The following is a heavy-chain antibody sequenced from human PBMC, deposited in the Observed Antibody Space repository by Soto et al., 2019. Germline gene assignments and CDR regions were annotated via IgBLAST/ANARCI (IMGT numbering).Heavy chain of an antibody. CDR1: GGSVSSGSYF. CDR2: IYYTGGT. V-gene: IGHV4-61*01. CDR3: TRDVRWEVVPRLDP. J-gene: IGHJ5*02. Sequence: QVHLQESGPGLVKPSETLSLSCTVSGGSVSSGSYFWSWIRQPPGKGLEWIGYIYYTGGTKYNPSLKSRVTMSLDTSKNQFSLNLMSVTAADTAVYYCTRDVRWEVVPRLDPWGQGTLVTVSS. D-gene: IGHD1-26*01.